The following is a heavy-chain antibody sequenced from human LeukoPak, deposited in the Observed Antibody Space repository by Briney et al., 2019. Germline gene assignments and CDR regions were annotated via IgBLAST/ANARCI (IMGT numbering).Heavy chain of an antibody. Sequence: GGSLRLSCAASGFTFSDYYECGIRQAPGKGLEWVSYISGSGSTTYYADSVKGRFTISRDNAKNSLYLQMNSLRAEDTAVYYCASEPSYWGQGTLVTVSS. J-gene: IGHJ4*02. V-gene: IGHV3-11*01. CDR3: ASEPSY. CDR1: GFTFSDYY. CDR2: ISGSGSTT.